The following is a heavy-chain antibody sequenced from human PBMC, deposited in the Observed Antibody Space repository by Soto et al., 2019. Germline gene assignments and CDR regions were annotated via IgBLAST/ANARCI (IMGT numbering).Heavy chain of an antibody. CDR3: ARGEAPYCSGGSCYSGDY. D-gene: IGHD2-15*01. CDR1: GGSISSGGYY. CDR2: ICYSGST. J-gene: IGHJ4*02. Sequence: QVQLQESGPGLVKPSQTLSLTCTVSGGSISSGGYYWSWIRQHPGKGLEWIGYICYSGSTYYNPSLKSRVTISVDTSKNQFSLKLSSVTAADTAVYYCARGEAPYCSGGSCYSGDYWGQGTLVTVSS. V-gene: IGHV4-31*03.